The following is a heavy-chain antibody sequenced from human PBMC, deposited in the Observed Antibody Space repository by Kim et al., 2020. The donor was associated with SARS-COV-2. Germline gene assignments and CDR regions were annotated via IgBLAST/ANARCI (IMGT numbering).Heavy chain of an antibody. J-gene: IGHJ3*02. CDR3: ARQSLIVRGGAFDI. V-gene: IGHV4-59*08. D-gene: IGHD2-15*01. Sequence: TPSLKSRVTISVDTSKNQFSLKLSSVTAADTAVYYCARQSLIVRGGAFDIWGQGTMVTVSS.